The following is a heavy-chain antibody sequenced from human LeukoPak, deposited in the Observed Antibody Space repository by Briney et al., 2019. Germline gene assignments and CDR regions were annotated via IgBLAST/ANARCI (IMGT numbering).Heavy chain of an antibody. V-gene: IGHV3-9*01. Sequence: GGSLTLSCAASGFTFDDYAMHWVRQAPGKGLEWVSGISWNSGYIGYEDSVKGRFTISRDNAKSSLYLQMNSLRAEDTALYYCAKGSYGSGSYVDYWGQGTLITVSS. CDR3: AKGSYGSGSYVDY. D-gene: IGHD3-10*01. J-gene: IGHJ4*02. CDR2: ISWNSGYI. CDR1: GFTFDDYA.